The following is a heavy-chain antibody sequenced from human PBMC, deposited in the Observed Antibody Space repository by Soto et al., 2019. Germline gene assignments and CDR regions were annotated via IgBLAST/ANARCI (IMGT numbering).Heavy chain of an antibody. V-gene: IGHV4-59*01. Sequence: SETLSLTCTVSGGSISSYYWSWIRQPPGKGLEWIGYIYYSGSTNYNASLKSRVTISVDTSKNQFSLKLSSVTAADTAVYYCARDSDGITMVRGVIIHYYYGMDVWGQGTTVTVSS. J-gene: IGHJ6*02. D-gene: IGHD3-10*01. CDR2: IYYSGST. CDR3: ARDSDGITMVRGVIIHYYYGMDV. CDR1: GGSISSYY.